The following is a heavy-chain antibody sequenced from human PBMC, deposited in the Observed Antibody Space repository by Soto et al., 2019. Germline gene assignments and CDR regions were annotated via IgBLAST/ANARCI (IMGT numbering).Heavy chain of an antibody. V-gene: IGHV3-21*01. J-gene: IGHJ6*02. CDR2: ISSSSYI. CDR1: GFTFSSYS. CDR3: ARDQQLYDGYNGIYYYYGMDV. Sequence: GGSLRLPCAASGFTFSSYSINLVRQAPGKGLGWVSSISSSSYIYYADSVKGRFTISRDNAKNLLYPQMNSLRAEDTAVYYCARDQQLYDGYNGIYYYYGMDVWGQGTTVTVSS. D-gene: IGHD5-12*01.